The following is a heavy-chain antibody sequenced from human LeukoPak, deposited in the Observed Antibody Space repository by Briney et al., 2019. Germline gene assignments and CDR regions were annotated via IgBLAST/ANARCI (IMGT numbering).Heavy chain of an antibody. CDR2: ISAYNGNT. V-gene: IGHV1-18*01. Sequence: ASVKVSCKASGYRFTSYGISWVRQAPGQGLEWMGWISAYNGNTNYAQKLQGRVTMTTDTSTSTAYMELRSLRADDNAVYYCTRGGDGDILTGLVFDYWGQGTLVTVSS. D-gene: IGHD3-9*01. CDR3: TRGGDGDILTGLVFDY. CDR1: GYRFTSYG. J-gene: IGHJ4*02.